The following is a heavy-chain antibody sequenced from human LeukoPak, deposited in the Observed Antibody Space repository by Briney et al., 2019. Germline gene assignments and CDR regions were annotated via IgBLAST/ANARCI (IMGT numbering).Heavy chain of an antibody. Sequence: GGSLRLSCAASGFTFSSYSMNWVRQAPGKGLEWVSSISSSSSYIYYADSVKGRFTISRDNVKNSLYLQMNSLRAEDTAVYYCAREGCSSTSCYRWFDPWGQGTLVTVSS. CDR1: GFTFSSYS. J-gene: IGHJ5*02. CDR2: ISSSSSYI. V-gene: IGHV3-21*01. CDR3: AREGCSSTSCYRWFDP. D-gene: IGHD2-2*01.